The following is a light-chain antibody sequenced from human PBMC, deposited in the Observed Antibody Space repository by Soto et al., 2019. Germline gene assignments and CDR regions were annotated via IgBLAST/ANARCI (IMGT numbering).Light chain of an antibody. CDR3: CSYVGNYSWL. Sequence: QSVLTQPRSVSGSPGQSVTISCTGTRSDVGGYNYVSWFQQHPDKAPKLMIYDVTKRPSGVPHRFSGSKSGNTASLTISGLQAEDEADYYCCSYVGNYSWLFGGGTKLTVL. CDR1: RSDVGGYNY. V-gene: IGLV2-11*01. CDR2: DVT. J-gene: IGLJ2*01.